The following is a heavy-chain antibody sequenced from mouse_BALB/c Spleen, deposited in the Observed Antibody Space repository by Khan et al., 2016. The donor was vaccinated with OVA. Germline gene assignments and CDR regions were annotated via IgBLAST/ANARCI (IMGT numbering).Heavy chain of an antibody. CDR1: GYTFTSYT. Sequence: QVQLKQSGGEMARPGASVKLSCKASGYTFTSYTIHWIKKRPGQGLEWIGYINPSNGYTNYNQKFKDKATLTTDKASTTAYLQLSSLTSDDSAVYTCVSDWAYHRIVGWFAYWGQGTLVTVSA. J-gene: IGHJ3*01. CDR2: INPSNGYT. D-gene: IGHD2-13*01. CDR3: VSDWAYHRIVGWFAY. V-gene: IGHV1-4*01.